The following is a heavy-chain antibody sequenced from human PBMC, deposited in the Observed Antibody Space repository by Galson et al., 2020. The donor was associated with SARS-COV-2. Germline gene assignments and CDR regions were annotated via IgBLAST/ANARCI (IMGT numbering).Heavy chain of an antibody. Sequence: GSLRLSCAASGFTFSKNTMNWVRQAPGKGLEWVSSISSSSTFLYYEDSVKGRFTISRDNAKNSLSLQMNSLRAEDTAVYYCTKGEGYCSGTSCYRIDYWGQGTLVTVSS. J-gene: IGHJ4*02. CDR1: GFTFSKNT. D-gene: IGHD2-2*01. V-gene: IGHV3-21*04. CDR2: ISSSSTFL. CDR3: TKGEGYCSGTSCYRIDY.